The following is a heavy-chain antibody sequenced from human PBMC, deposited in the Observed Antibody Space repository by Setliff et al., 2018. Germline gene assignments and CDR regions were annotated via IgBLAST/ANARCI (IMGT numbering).Heavy chain of an antibody. CDR3: ARDSRTYYYDTTGPHFDY. V-gene: IGHV1-69*05. CDR2: IIPFFGTT. J-gene: IGHJ4*02. Sequence: VASVKVSCKASGGTFSSYAISWVRQAPGQGLEWMGGIIPFFGTTNYAQKFQGRVTITTDESTNTAYMELSSLRSEDTAVYYCARDSRTYYYDTTGPHFDYWGQGTLVTVSS. D-gene: IGHD3-22*01. CDR1: GGTFSSYA.